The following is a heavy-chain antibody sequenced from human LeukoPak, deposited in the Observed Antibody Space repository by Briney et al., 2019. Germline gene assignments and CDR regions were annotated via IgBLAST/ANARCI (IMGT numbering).Heavy chain of an antibody. D-gene: IGHD5-12*01. J-gene: IGHJ6*02. CDR2: IYYSGST. Sequence: SQTLSLTCTVSGGSISSGGYYWSWIRQPPGKGLEWIGYIYYSGSTNYNPSLKSRVTISVDTSKNQFSLKLSSVTAADTAVYYCARAWEGGYDDYGMDVWGQGTTVTVSS. CDR1: GGSISSGGYY. CDR3: ARAWEGGYDDYGMDV. V-gene: IGHV4-61*08.